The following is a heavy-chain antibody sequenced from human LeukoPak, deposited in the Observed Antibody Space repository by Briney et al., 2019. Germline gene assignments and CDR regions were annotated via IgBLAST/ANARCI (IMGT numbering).Heavy chain of an antibody. CDR3: AKGPRFLEWLSPNYYFDY. CDR1: GFTFSSYG. D-gene: IGHD3-3*01. V-gene: IGHV3-30*18. CDR2: ISYDGSNK. Sequence: GGSLRLSCAASGFTFSSYGMHWVRQAPGKGLEWVAVISYDGSNKYYADSVKGRFTISRDNSKNTLYLQMNRLRAEDTAVYYCAKGPRFLEWLSPNYYFDYWGQGTLVTVSS. J-gene: IGHJ4*02.